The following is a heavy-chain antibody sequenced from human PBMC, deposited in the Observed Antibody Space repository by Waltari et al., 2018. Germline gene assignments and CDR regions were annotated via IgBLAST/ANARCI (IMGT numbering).Heavy chain of an antibody. V-gene: IGHV3-23*03. Sequence: EVQLLESGGGLVQPGGSLRLSCAASGFTFSSYAMSWVRQAPGKGLEWVSVIYSGGSTYYADSVKGRFTISRDNSKNTLYLQMNSLRAEDTAVYYCARDRVTMVLGVINRGYFDYWGQGTLVTVSS. CDR3: ARDRVTMVLGVINRGYFDY. J-gene: IGHJ4*02. CDR1: GFTFSSYA. CDR2: IYSGGST. D-gene: IGHD3-10*01.